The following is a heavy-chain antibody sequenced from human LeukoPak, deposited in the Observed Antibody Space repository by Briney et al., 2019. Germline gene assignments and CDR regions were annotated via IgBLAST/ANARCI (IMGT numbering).Heavy chain of an antibody. D-gene: IGHD1-26*01. J-gene: IGHJ4*02. Sequence: SETLSLTCTVSGGSISSGGYYWSWIRQYPGKGLEWIGYIYYSGSTNYNPSLKSRVTISVDTSKNQFSLKLSSVTAADTAVYYCARQEGGIVGPYWGQGTLVTVSS. V-gene: IGHV4-61*08. CDR2: IYYSGST. CDR1: GGSISSGGYY. CDR3: ARQEGGIVGPY.